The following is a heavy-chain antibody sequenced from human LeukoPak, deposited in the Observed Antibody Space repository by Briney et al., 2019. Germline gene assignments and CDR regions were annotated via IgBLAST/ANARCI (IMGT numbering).Heavy chain of an antibody. CDR2: ISGSGGST. J-gene: IGHJ4*02. V-gene: IGHV3-23*01. Sequence: GGSLRLSCAASGFTFSSYAMSWVRQAPGKGLEWVSAISGSGGSTYYADSVKARFTISRDNSKNTLYLQMNSLRAEDTAVYYCAKDQWELLGYFDYWGQGTLVTVSS. CDR3: AKDQWELLGYFDY. CDR1: GFTFSSYA. D-gene: IGHD1-26*01.